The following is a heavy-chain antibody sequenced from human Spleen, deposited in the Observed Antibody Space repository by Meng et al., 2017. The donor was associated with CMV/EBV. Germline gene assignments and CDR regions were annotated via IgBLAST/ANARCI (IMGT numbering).Heavy chain of an antibody. D-gene: IGHD2-2*01. Sequence: GESLKISCAASGFTFSVYSMNWVRQTPGEGLEWVAFIRNDGLNNYYADSVKGRFTISRDNAKNTLFLQMNSLRPDDTALYYCAKGQRTSIYYYGMDVWGQGTTVTVSS. J-gene: IGHJ6*02. CDR2: IRNDGLNN. V-gene: IGHV3-30*02. CDR3: AKGQRTSIYYYGMDV. CDR1: GFTFSVYS.